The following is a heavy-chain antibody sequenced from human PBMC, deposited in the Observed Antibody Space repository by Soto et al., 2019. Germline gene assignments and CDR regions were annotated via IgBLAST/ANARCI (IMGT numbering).Heavy chain of an antibody. CDR2: ISYDGSNK. CDR3: AKPYSSWSYYGMDV. D-gene: IGHD6-6*01. Sequence: PVGSLRLSCAASGFTFSSYGMHWVRQAPGKGLEWVAVISYDGSNKYYADSVKGRFTISRDNSKNTLYLQMNSLRAEDTAVYYCAKPYSSWSYYGMDVWGQGTTVTVSS. J-gene: IGHJ6*02. V-gene: IGHV3-30*18. CDR1: GFTFSSYG.